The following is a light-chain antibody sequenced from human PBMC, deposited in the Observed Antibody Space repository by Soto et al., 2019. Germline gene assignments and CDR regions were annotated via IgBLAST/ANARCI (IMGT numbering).Light chain of an antibody. V-gene: IGKV1-5*01. CDR2: DAS. Sequence: DIQMIQSSSTLSPSVGVRVTVTCRASQSISSWLAWYQQKPGKAPKLLIYDASSLESGVPSRFSGSGSGTEFTLTISSLQPDDFATYYCQQYNSYPYTFGQGSKVDIK. J-gene: IGKJ2*01. CDR1: QSISSW. CDR3: QQYNSYPYT.